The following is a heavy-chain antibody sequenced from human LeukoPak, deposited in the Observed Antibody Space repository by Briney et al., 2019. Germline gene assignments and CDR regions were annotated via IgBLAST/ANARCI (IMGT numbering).Heavy chain of an antibody. D-gene: IGHD2-2*01. Sequence: GASVKVSCRASGYTFTGYYMHWVRQAPGQGLEWMGWINPNSGGTNYAQKFQGRVTMTRDTSISTAYMELSRLRSDDTAVYYCARDVGDIVVVPAAMDVWGKGTTVTVSS. J-gene: IGHJ6*04. CDR3: ARDVGDIVVVPAAMDV. CDR1: GYTFTGYY. CDR2: INPNSGGT. V-gene: IGHV1-2*02.